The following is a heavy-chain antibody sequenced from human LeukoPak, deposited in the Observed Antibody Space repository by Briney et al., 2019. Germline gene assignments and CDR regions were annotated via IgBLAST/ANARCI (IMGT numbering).Heavy chain of an antibody. CDR1: GFTFSSYA. V-gene: IGHV3-23*01. CDR2: ISGSGGST. Sequence: GGSLRLSCAASGFTFSSYAMSWVRRAPGKGLEWVSAISGSGGSTYYADSVKGRSTISRDNSKNTLYLQMNSLRAEDTAVYYCAKVVYSSGWYGYFQHWGQGTLVTVSS. D-gene: IGHD6-19*01. CDR3: AKVVYSSGWYGYFQH. J-gene: IGHJ1*01.